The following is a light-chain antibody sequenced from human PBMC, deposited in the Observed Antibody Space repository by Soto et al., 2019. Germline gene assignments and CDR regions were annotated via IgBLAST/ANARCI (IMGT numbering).Light chain of an antibody. CDR1: NSNVGSNS. J-gene: IGLJ3*02. CDR2: SDN. CDR3: STWDDNLSTWL. Sequence: QSVLTQPPSASGTPGQRVTISCSGSNSNVGSNSVNWYQQLPGMAPKLLLYSDNQRPSGVPDRFCGSKSGSSASLAISGLQSEDEADYHCSTWDDNLSTWLFGGGTKLTVL. V-gene: IGLV1-44*01.